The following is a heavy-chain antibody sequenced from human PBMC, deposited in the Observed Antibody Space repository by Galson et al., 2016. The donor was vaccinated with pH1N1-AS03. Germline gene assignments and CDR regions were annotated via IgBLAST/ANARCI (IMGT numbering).Heavy chain of an antibody. CDR2: ITWDGAFT. CDR3: GKDLNLFGDPMPHLPIDS. D-gene: IGHD4-17*01. V-gene: IGHV3-43D*04. Sequence: SLRLSCAASGFTFDQYAMHWVRQRPGKGPEWVSVITWDGAFTYYADAVKGRFLISRAIAKTSLYQQMNSLRVEYTALYYCGKDLNLFGDPMPHLPIDSCGQGTLVTVSS. J-gene: IGHJ4*02. CDR1: GFTFDQYA.